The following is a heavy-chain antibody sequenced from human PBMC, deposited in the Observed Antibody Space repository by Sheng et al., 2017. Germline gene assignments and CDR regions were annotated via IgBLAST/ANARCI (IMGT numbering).Heavy chain of an antibody. J-gene: IGHJ4*02. V-gene: IGHV3-30-3*01. CDR2: ISYDGSNK. D-gene: IGHD3-22*01. Sequence: QVQLVESGGGVVQPGRSLRLSCAASGFTFSSYAMHWVRQAPGKGLEWVAVISYDGSNKYYADSVKGRFTISRDNSKNTLYLQMNSLRAEDTAVYYCAREPNYYDSSGYYSVGPLDYWGQGTLVTVSS. CDR1: GFTFSSYA. CDR3: AREPNYYDSSGYYSVGPLDY.